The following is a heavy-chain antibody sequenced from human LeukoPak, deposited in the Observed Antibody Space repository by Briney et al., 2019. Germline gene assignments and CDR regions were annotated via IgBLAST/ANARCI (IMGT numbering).Heavy chain of an antibody. D-gene: IGHD2-15*01. V-gene: IGHV4-59*01. J-gene: IGHJ5*02. CDR2: IYYSGTT. CDR3: ARGRGGGGSSNNWFDP. Sequence: KPSETLSLTCTVSGVSISNYYWSWIRQPPGKGLEWIGYIYYSGTTNYNPSLKSRVTISVDTSKSQFSLNLISVTAADAALYFCARGRGGGGSSNNWFDPWGRGTLVTVSS. CDR1: GVSISNYY.